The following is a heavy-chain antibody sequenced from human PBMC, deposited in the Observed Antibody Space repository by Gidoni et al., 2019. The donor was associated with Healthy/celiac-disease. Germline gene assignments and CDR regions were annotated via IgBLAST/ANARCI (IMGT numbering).Heavy chain of an antibody. D-gene: IGHD2-15*01. CDR2: INPNSGGT. CDR3: ARDLADIVVVVAATLPGGY. J-gene: IGHJ4*02. Sequence: QVQLVQSGAEVTKPGASVKVSFKASGYTFTGYYMHWVRQAPGQGLEWMGWINPNSGGTNYAQKFQGRVTMTRDTSISTAYMELSRLRSDDTAVYYCARDLADIVVVVAATLPGGYWGQGTLVTVSS. CDR1: GYTFTGYY. V-gene: IGHV1-2*02.